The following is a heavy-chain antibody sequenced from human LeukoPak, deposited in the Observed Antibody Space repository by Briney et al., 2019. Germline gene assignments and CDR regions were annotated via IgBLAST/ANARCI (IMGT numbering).Heavy chain of an antibody. J-gene: IGHJ4*02. Sequence: GGSLRLSCAASGFTFSSYAMHWVRQAPGKGLEWVAVISYDGSNKYYADSVKGRFTISRDNSKNTLYLQMNSLRAEDTAVYYCARDRGYYGSGSYYNDDYWGQGTLVTVSS. CDR3: ARDRGYYGSGSYYNDDY. CDR2: ISYDGSNK. CDR1: GFTFSSYA. D-gene: IGHD3-10*01. V-gene: IGHV3-30*04.